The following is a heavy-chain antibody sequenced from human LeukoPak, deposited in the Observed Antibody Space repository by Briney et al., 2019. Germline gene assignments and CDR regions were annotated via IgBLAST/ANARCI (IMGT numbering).Heavy chain of an antibody. D-gene: IGHD2-15*01. CDR2: INHSGST. CDR1: GGSFSGYY. V-gene: IGHV4-34*01. J-gene: IGHJ5*02. CDR3: ARAKGDSIVVVVAANHWFDP. Sequence: SETLSLTCAVYGGSFSGYYWSWIRQPPGKGLEWIGEINHSGSTNYNPSLKSRVTISVDTSKNQFSLKLSSVTAADTAVYYCARAKGDSIVVVVAANHWFDPWGQGTLVTVSS.